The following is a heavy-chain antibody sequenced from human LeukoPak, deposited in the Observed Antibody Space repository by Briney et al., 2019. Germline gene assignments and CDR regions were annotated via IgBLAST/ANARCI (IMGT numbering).Heavy chain of an antibody. J-gene: IGHJ4*02. CDR3: ARVEGAKVFYGHHFDY. V-gene: IGHV4-34*01. CDR1: GGSFSGFY. CDR2: INHRGST. Sequence: SETLSLTCAVYGGSFSGFYWSWIRQPPGKGLEWIGEINHRGSTNYNPPHKSRVTISVDTSKNQFSLKLSSVTAEDTAVYYCARVEGAKVFYGHHFDYWGQGTLVTVPS. D-gene: IGHD1-26*01.